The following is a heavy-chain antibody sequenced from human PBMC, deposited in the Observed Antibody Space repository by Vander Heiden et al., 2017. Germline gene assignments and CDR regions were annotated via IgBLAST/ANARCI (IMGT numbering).Heavy chain of an antibody. Sequence: QVHLVQSGAEVKKPGSSVKVSCKASGGTFSSYAISWVRQAPGQGLEGMGGIIPILGIANYAQKFQGRVTITADKSTSTAYMELSSLRSEDTAVYYCARVPYGSGTLGWFDPWGQGTLVTVSS. CDR1: GGTFSSYA. CDR2: IIPILGIA. J-gene: IGHJ5*02. V-gene: IGHV1-69*10. D-gene: IGHD3-10*01. CDR3: ARVPYGSGTLGWFDP.